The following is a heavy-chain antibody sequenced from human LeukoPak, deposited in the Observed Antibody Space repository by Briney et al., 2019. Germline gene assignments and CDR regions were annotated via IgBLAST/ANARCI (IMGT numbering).Heavy chain of an antibody. D-gene: IGHD1-1*01. V-gene: IGHV3-23*01. CDR2: ASYYVGKQ. CDR1: GFTFSDYA. Sequence: GGSLTLSCAASGFTFSDYAMSWVRQAPGKGLEWVSTASYYVGKQYHADSVGGRFTVSRDNSRNTVSLQMSSPRVEDTGIYYCAKAGIGADGAGFLCEYWGQGTLVTVSS. CDR3: AKAGIGADGAGFLCEY. J-gene: IGHJ4*02.